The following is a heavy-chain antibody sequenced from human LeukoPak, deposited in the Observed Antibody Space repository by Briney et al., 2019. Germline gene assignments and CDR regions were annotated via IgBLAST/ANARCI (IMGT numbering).Heavy chain of an antibody. CDR3: ARTTHYYDSWAFDI. D-gene: IGHD3-22*01. V-gene: IGHV3-23*01. CDR2: ISGSGGST. CDR1: GFTFSSYA. J-gene: IGHJ3*02. Sequence: GGSLRLSCAASGFTFSSYAMSWVRQAPGKGLEWVSAISGSGGSTYYADSVKGRFTISRDNSENTLYLQMNSLRAEDTAVYYCARTTHYYDSWAFDIWGQGTMVTVSS.